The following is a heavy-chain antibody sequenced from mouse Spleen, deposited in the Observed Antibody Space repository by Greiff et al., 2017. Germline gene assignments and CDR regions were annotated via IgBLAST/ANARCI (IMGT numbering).Heavy chain of an antibody. Sequence: EVQLQESGGGLVKPGGSLKLSCAASGFTFSSYAMSWVRQTPEKRLEWVATISSGGSYTYYPDSVKGRFTISRDNAKNTLYLQMSSLRSEDTAMYYCARLDDGYSLDYWGQGTTLTVSS. CDR1: GFTFSSYA. CDR2: ISSGGSYT. D-gene: IGHD2-3*01. J-gene: IGHJ2*01. V-gene: IGHV5-9-3*01. CDR3: ARLDDGYSLDY.